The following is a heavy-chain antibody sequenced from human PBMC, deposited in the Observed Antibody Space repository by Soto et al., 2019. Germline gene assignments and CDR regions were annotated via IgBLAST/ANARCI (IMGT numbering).Heavy chain of an antibody. CDR2: IYYSGST. CDR3: ARERYSSSRYSDYSYYMDV. J-gene: IGHJ6*03. CDR1: GGSISSSSYY. D-gene: IGHD6-13*01. V-gene: IGHV4-39*07. Sequence: SETLSLTCTVSGGSISSSSYYWGWIRQPPGKGLEWIGNIYYSGSTYYNPSLKSRVTISADTSKNQFSLRLSSVTAADTAVYYCARERYSSSRYSDYSYYMDVWGKGTTVTVSS.